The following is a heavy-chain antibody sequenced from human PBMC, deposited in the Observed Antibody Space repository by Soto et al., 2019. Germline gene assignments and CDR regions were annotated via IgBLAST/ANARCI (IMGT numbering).Heavy chain of an antibody. V-gene: IGHV1-18*01. CDR1: GYTFTSYG. CDR3: ARGIMAALEGYYYYYGMDV. Sequence: ASVKVSCKASGYTFTSYGISWVRQAPGQGLEWMGWISAYNGNTNYAQKLQGRVTMTTDTSTSTAYMELRSLRSDDTAVYYCARGIMAALEGYYYYYGMDVWGQGTTVTVSS. D-gene: IGHD3-16*01. J-gene: IGHJ6*02. CDR2: ISAYNGNT.